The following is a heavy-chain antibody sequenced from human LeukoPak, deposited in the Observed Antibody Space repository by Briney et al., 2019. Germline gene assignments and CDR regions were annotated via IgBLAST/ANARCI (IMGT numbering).Heavy chain of an antibody. Sequence: ASVKVSCKASGYTFTGYYVHWVRQAPGQGLEWMGRINPNSGDTNYAQKFQGRVTMTRDTSISTAYMELSRLRSDDTAVYYCARPHFSSLVVTVDYGMDVWGQGTTVTVSS. V-gene: IGHV1-2*06. CDR3: ARPHFSSLVVTVDYGMDV. D-gene: IGHD2-21*02. CDR2: INPNSGDT. J-gene: IGHJ6*02. CDR1: GYTFTGYY.